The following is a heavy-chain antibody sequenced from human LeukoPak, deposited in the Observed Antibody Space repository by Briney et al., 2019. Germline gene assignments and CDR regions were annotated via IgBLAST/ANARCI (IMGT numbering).Heavy chain of an antibody. J-gene: IGHJ5*02. CDR2: TNNDGTMT. D-gene: IGHD2-2*01. Sequence: GGSLRLSCSGSEFTFNNYWMHWVRQAPGKGSLWVSRTNNDGTMTHYADSVRGRFTISRDNAKNTLYLQMNSLRVEDTAIYYCARGTSPEPWGQGTLVTVSS. V-gene: IGHV3-74*01. CDR1: EFTFNNYW. CDR3: ARGTSPEP.